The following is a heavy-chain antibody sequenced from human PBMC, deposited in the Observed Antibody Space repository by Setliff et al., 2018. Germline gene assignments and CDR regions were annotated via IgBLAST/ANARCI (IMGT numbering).Heavy chain of an antibody. CDR2: IYTSGST. J-gene: IGHJ4*02. CDR3: ASYRQDVNY. Sequence: PSETLSLTCTVSGGSISSGGYYWSWIRQPAGKGLEWIGHIYTSGSTNYNPSLKSRVTISVDTSKNQFSLKLSSVTAADTAVYYCASYRQDVNYWGQGTLVTVSS. V-gene: IGHV4-61*09. CDR1: GGSISSGGYY. D-gene: IGHD4-4*01.